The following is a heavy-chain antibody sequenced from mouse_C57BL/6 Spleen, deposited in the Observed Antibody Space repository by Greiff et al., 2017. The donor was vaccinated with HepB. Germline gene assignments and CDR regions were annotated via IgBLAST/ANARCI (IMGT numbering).Heavy chain of an antibody. CDR1: GYAFSSYW. CDR3: ARKGTGPFDY. J-gene: IGHJ2*01. Sequence: QVHVKQSGAELVKPGASVKISCKASGYAFSSYWMNWVKQRPGKGLEWIGQIYPGDGDTNYNGKFKGKATLTADKSSSTAYMQLSSLTSEDSAVYFCARKGTGPFDYWGQGTTLTVSS. V-gene: IGHV1-80*01. D-gene: IGHD4-1*01. CDR2: IYPGDGDT.